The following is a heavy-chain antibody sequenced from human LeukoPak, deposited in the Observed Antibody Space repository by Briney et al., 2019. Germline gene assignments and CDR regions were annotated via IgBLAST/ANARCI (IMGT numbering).Heavy chain of an antibody. V-gene: IGHV3-7*01. CDR2: IKQDGSEK. CDR3: ARDDYGDYDY. D-gene: IGHD4-17*01. Sequence: PGRSLRLSCAASGYTFSSYWMSWVHQAPGKGLEWVANIKQDGSEKYYVDSVKGRFTISRDNAKNSLYLQMNSLRAEDTAVYYCARDDYGDYDYWGQGTLVTVSS. CDR1: GYTFSSYW. J-gene: IGHJ4*02.